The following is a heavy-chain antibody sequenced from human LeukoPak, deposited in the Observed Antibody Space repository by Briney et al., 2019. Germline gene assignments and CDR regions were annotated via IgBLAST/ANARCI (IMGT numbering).Heavy chain of an antibody. J-gene: IGHJ3*02. V-gene: IGHV4-59*01. CDR2: IYYSGDT. Sequence: SETLSLTCTVSRGSISGYSWSWIRQSPGGGLEWIGYIYYSGDTAYNPSLRSRVTLSVDTSKNQFSLLLRSVTTADTAGYYCARHVLRYFDRQVAFDIWGQGTIVTVSS. CDR3: ARHVLRYFDRQVAFDI. CDR1: RGSISGYS. D-gene: IGHD3-9*01.